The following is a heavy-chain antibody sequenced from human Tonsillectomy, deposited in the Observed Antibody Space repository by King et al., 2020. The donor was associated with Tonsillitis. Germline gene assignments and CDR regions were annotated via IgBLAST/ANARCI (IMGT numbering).Heavy chain of an antibody. J-gene: IGHJ4*02. V-gene: IGHV4-59*01. CDR1: GGSISDYY. CDR3: ARAWDYALYYFDY. Sequence: QLQESGPGLVKPSETLSLPCTVSGGSISDYYWSWIRQPPGRGLEWIGYIHYSGSTNFNPSLKSGVTISVDTSKNQFSLKLSPVTAADTAVYYCARAWDYALYYFDYWGQGPLVTVSS. CDR2: IHYSGST. D-gene: IGHD2-2*01.